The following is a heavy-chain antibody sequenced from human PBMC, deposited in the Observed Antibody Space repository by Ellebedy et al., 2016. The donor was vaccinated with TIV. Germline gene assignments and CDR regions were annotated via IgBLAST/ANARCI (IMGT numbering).Heavy chain of an antibody. CDR1: GCSISSYY. CDR3: ARVVWQQPVSYAFDI. J-gene: IGHJ3*02. V-gene: IGHV4-59*01. Sequence: MPSETLSLTCTASGCSISSYYWSWIRQPPGKGLEWIGYIYYSGSTNYNPSLKSRVTITVDTYKNQFTLKLSSVTAADTAVYFCARVVWQQPVSYAFDIWGQGTMVTVSS. CDR2: IYYSGST. D-gene: IGHD6-13*01.